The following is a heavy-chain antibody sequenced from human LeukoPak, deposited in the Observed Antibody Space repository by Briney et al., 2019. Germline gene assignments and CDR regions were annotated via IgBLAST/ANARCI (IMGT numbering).Heavy chain of an antibody. Sequence: PGGSLRLSCAASGFTFSNAWMNWVRQAPGKGLEWVSYISGSGATIDYADSVKGRFTISRDNAKNSLYLQMNSLRAEDTAVYYCSRLRGYSYGYGDYWGQGTLVTVSS. CDR3: SRLRGYSYGYGDY. V-gene: IGHV3-48*04. J-gene: IGHJ4*02. D-gene: IGHD5-18*01. CDR2: ISGSGATI. CDR1: GFTFSNAW.